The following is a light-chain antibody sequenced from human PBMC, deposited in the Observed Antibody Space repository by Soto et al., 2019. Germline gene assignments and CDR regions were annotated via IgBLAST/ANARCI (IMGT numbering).Light chain of an antibody. V-gene: IGKV3-15*01. J-gene: IGKJ3*01. Sequence: EIVMTQSPATLSVSPGEGATLSCRASQSISSNLVWYQQKPGQAPRLLIYGASTRATGIPARFSGSGSGTDFTLTISSLEPEDFAVYYCQQRSNWPRFTFGPGTKVDIK. CDR2: GAS. CDR1: QSISSN. CDR3: QQRSNWPRFT.